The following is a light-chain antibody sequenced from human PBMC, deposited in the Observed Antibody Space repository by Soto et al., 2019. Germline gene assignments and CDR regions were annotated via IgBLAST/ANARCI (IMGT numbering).Light chain of an antibody. V-gene: IGLV2-14*01. Sequence: QSVLTQPASVSGSPGQSITISCTGTSSDVGGYNYVSWYQQHPGKAPKLMIYGVSNRPSGVSNRFSGSKSGNTASLTISGLQSEDEGDYYCSAYTARSTLVFGGGTKVTVL. J-gene: IGLJ3*02. CDR2: GVS. CDR1: SSDVGGYNY. CDR3: SAYTARSTLV.